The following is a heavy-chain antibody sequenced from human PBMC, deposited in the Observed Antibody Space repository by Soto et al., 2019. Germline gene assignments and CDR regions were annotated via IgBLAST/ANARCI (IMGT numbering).Heavy chain of an antibody. CDR2: INHSGST. Sequence: SETLSLTCAVYGGSFSGYYWSWIRQPPGKGLEWIGEINHSGSTNYNPSLKSRVTISVDTSKNQFSLKLSSVTAADTAVYYCAFWSGYPFFDYWGQGTLVTVSS. J-gene: IGHJ4*02. CDR1: GGSFSGYY. V-gene: IGHV4-34*01. D-gene: IGHD3-3*01. CDR3: AFWSGYPFFDY.